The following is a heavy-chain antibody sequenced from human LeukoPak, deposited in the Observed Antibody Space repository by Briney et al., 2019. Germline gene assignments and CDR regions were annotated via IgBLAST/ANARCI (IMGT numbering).Heavy chain of an antibody. CDR2: IWFDGSNK. CDR1: GFTFSSYG. J-gene: IGHJ4*02. CDR3: ARGGGFYDTSGYYRDFDY. V-gene: IGHV3-33*01. D-gene: IGHD3-22*01. Sequence: GGSLRLSCATSGFTFSSYGFHWVRQAPGKGLEWVAVIWFDGSNKYYTDSVEGRFIISRDNSKSTLYLQMDSLRAEDTAVYYCARGGGFYDTSGYYRDFDYWGQGTLVTVSS.